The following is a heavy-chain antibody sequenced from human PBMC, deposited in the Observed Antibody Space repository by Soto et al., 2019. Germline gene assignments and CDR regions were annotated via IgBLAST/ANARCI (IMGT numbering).Heavy chain of an antibody. CDR1: GCSVTNNY. J-gene: IGHJ6*02. D-gene: IGHD3-10*01. CDR3: VRDSRRTGVKYYYGFDA. Sequence: PSESLTLTCAVSGCSVTNNYFYWSRLPQSPGRGLEWIGYIYYRGATKYNPSLESRVSISVDTPKNQFSLNLSSVTAADTAVYYCVRDSRRTGVKYYYGFDAWGQGTTVT. CDR2: IYYRGAT. V-gene: IGHV4-59*02.